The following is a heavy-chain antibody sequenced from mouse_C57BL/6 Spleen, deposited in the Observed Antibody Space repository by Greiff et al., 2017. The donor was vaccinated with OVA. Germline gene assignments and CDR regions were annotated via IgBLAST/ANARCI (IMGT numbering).Heavy chain of an antibody. CDR3: AIEHYGSRFAY. CDR1: GYTFTSYW. J-gene: IGHJ3*01. D-gene: IGHD1-1*01. CDR2: IHPSDSDT. Sequence: QVQLKQPGAELVKPGASVKVSCKASGYTFTSYWMHWVKQRPGQGLEWIGRIHPSDSDTNYNQKFKGKATLTVDKSSSTAYMQLSSLTSEDSAVYYCAIEHYGSRFAYWGQGTLVTVSA. V-gene: IGHV1-74*01.